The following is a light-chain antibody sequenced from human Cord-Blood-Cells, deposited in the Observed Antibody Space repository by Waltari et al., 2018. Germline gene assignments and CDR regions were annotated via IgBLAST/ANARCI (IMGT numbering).Light chain of an antibody. CDR1: SRAVGASNY. J-gene: IGLJ1*01. V-gene: IGLV2-14*01. CDR2: EVI. Sequence: QSALTQPASVSGSPGQSITLSCTGTSRAVGASNYVSWYQQHPGNAPKLMIYEVINRPSGVSNRFSGSKSGNTASLTISGLQAEDEADYYCSSYTSSSTYVFGTGTKVTVL. CDR3: SSYTSSSTYV.